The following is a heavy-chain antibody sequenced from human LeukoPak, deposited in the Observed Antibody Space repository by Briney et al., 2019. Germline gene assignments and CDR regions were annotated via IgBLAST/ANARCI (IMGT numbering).Heavy chain of an antibody. V-gene: IGHV4-31*03. CDR2: IYYSGST. CDR1: GGSISSGGYY. Sequence: SETLSLTCTVSGGSISSGGYYWSWIRQHPGKGLEWIGYIYYSGSTYYNPSLKSRVTISVDTSKNQFSLKLSSVTAADTAVYYCARFSSERMGTDYWGQGTLVTVSS. CDR3: ARFSSERMGTDY. J-gene: IGHJ4*02. D-gene: IGHD1-1*01.